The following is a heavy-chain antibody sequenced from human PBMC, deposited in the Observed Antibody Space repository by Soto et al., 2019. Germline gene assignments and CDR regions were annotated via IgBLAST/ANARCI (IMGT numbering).Heavy chain of an antibody. J-gene: IGHJ4*02. CDR1: GGSISSYY. CDR2: IYYSGST. CDR3: GREDYYDGGGYG. D-gene: IGHD3-22*01. V-gene: IGHV4-59*01. Sequence: PSETLSLTCTVSGGSISSYYWSWIRQPPGKGLEWIGYIYYSGSTNYNPSLKSRVTISVDTSKNQFSLKMSSVTAADTAVYYCGREDYYDGGGYGGGRGPRVTVSS.